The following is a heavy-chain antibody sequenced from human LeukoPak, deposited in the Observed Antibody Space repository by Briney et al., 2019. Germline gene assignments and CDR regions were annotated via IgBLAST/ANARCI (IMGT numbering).Heavy chain of an antibody. D-gene: IGHD3-9*01. CDR3: ARASPYYDILTGSTAMGWFDP. V-gene: IGHV1-18*01. CDR2: ISAYNGNT. Sequence: ASVKVSRKASGYTFTSYGISWVRQAPGQGLEWMGWISAYNGNTNYAQKLQGRVTMTTDTSTSTAYMELRSLRSDDTAVYYCARASPYYDILTGSTAMGWFDPWGQGTLVTVSS. CDR1: GYTFTSYG. J-gene: IGHJ5*02.